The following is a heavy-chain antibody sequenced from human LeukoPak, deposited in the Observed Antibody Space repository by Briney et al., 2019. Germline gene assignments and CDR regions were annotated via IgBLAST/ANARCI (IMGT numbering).Heavy chain of an antibody. D-gene: IGHD6-13*01. V-gene: IGHV1-18*01. CDR1: GYTFTSYG. J-gene: IGHJ5*02. Sequence: ASVKVSCKASGYTFTSYGISWVRQAPGQGLEWMGWISAYNGNTNYAQKLQGRVTMTTDTSTSTAYMELRSLRSDDTAVYYCARSKRASSWASSGWFDPWGRGTLVTVSS. CDR2: ISAYNGNT. CDR3: ARSKRASSWASSGWFDP.